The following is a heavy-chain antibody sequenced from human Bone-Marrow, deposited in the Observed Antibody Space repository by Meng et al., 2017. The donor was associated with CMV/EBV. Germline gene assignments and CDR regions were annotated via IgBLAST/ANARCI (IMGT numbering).Heavy chain of an antibody. CDR2: ISGSGDTT. J-gene: IGHJ6*02. CDR1: EVTFNTYA. Sequence: GESLKISCAASEVTFNTYAMSWVRQAPGQGLVWVSAISGSGDTTYYADSVRGRFTISRDNSRNTLYLLIHSLRAEDTAVYYCAIVGLAGPDPRGHYYYGMDVWGRGTTVTVSS. CDR3: AIVGLAGPDPRGHYYYGMDV. V-gene: IGHV3-23*01. D-gene: IGHD1-14*01.